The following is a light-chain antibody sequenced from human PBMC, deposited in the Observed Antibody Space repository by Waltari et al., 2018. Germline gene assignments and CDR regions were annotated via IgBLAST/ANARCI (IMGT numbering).Light chain of an antibody. CDR3: QRYNSYPIT. V-gene: IGKV1-5*03. J-gene: IGKJ3*01. CDR1: PSIGSW. Sequence: DIQMTQSPSTLSASVGDRVTITCRASPSIGSWLAWYQQKPGKAPKLLIYEATSLESGVPARFSASGAGTEFTLTISSLQPDDFATYYGQRYNSYPITFGPGTKVDI. CDR2: EAT.